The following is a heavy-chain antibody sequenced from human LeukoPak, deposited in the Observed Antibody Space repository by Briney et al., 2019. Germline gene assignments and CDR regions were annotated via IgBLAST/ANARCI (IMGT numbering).Heavy chain of an antibody. V-gene: IGHV4-59*01. J-gene: IGHJ4*02. CDR3: ARNTMAVDY. CDR2: IYYSGST. CDR1: GGSISSYY. D-gene: IGHD3-10*01. Sequence: SETLSLTCTVSGGSISSYYWSWIRQPPGKGLEWIGYIYYSGSTNYNPSLKSRVTISVDTSKNQFSLRLSSVTAADTAVYYCARNTMAVDYWGQGTLVTVAS.